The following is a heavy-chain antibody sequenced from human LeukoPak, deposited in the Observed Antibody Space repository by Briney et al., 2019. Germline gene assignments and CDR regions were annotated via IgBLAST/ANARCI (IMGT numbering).Heavy chain of an antibody. CDR1: GFTFSSYA. CDR3: AKDIYGDYGGLDY. CDR2: ISRSDGGT. Sequence: GGSLRLSCAASGFTFSSYAMSWVRQAPGKGLEWVSGISRSDGGTYYAGSVKGRFTISRDNSKNTLYLQMNSLRAEDTAVYYCAKDIYGDYGGLDYWGQGTLVTVSS. D-gene: IGHD4-17*01. J-gene: IGHJ4*02. V-gene: IGHV3-23*01.